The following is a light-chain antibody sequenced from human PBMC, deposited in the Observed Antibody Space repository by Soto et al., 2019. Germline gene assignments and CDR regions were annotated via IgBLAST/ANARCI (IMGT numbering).Light chain of an antibody. CDR1: QSVSSN. CDR2: GAS. Sequence: EIVMTQSPATLSVSPGERATLSCRASQSVSSNLAWYQQKPGQAPRLLIYGASTRATGIPARFSGSGSGTAFTLTISSLQSEDFAVYYCQQYNNWHPWTFGQGAMVELK. J-gene: IGKJ1*01. CDR3: QQYNNWHPWT. V-gene: IGKV3-15*01.